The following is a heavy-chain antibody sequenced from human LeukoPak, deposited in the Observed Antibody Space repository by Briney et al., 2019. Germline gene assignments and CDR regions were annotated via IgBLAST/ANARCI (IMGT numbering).Heavy chain of an antibody. CDR1: GGTFSSYT. Sequence: SVKVSCKASGGTFSSYTISWVRQAPGQGPEWMGRIIPILGIANYAQKFQGRVTITADKSTSTAYMELSSLGSEDTAVYYCARDRDTAMAHPAFDIWGQGTMVTVSS. J-gene: IGHJ3*02. V-gene: IGHV1-69*04. D-gene: IGHD5-18*01. CDR3: ARDRDTAMAHPAFDI. CDR2: IIPILGIA.